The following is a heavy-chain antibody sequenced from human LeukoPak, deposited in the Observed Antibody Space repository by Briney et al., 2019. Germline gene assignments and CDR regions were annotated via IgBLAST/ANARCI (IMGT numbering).Heavy chain of an antibody. CDR1: GGSISSYY. CDR3: ARSPYYYDSSGYYEFDY. D-gene: IGHD3-22*01. Sequence: SETLSLTCTVSGGSISSYYWSWIRQPAGKGLEWIGRIYTSGSANYNPSLKSRVTMSVGTSKNQFSLKLSSVTAADTAVYYCARSPYYYDSSGYYEFDYWGQGTLVAVSS. J-gene: IGHJ4*02. CDR2: IYTSGSA. V-gene: IGHV4-4*07.